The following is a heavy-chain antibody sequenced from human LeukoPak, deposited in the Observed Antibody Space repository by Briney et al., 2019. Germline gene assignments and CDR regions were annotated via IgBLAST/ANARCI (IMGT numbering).Heavy chain of an antibody. CDR3: ASRRHYYYYMDV. CDR2: MNPNSGNT. CDR1: GYTFTSYD. V-gene: IGHV1-8*01. J-gene: IGHJ6*03. Sequence: ASVKVSCKASGYTFTSYDINWVRQATGQGLEWMGWMNPNSGNTGYAQKFQGRVTMTRNTSISTAYTELSSLRSEDTAVYYCASRRHYYYYMDVWGKGTTVTISS.